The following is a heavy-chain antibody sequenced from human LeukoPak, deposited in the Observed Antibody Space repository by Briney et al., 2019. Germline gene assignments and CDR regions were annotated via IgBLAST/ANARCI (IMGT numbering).Heavy chain of an antibody. Sequence: ASVKVSCKASGYTVTSYGISWVRQAPGQGLEWMGWISAYNGNTNYAQKLQGRVTMTTDTSTSTAYMELRSLRSDDTAVYYCARDPRRYCSSTSCYVGYFQHWGQGTLVTVSS. CDR3: ARDPRRYCSSTSCYVGYFQH. CDR1: GYTVTSYG. D-gene: IGHD2-2*01. CDR2: ISAYNGNT. V-gene: IGHV1-18*01. J-gene: IGHJ1*01.